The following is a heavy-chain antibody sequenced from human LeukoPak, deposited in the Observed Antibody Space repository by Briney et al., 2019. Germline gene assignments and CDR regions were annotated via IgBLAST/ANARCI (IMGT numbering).Heavy chain of an antibody. Sequence: SETLSLTCAVYGGSFSGYYWSWIRQPPGKGLEWIGTMYYSGSTYYNPSLKSRVTISVDTSKNQFSLKLSSVTAADTAVYYCARRYCSGGSCYYFDYWGQETLATVSS. D-gene: IGHD2-15*01. CDR3: ARRYCSGGSCYYFDY. J-gene: IGHJ4*02. V-gene: IGHV4-34*01. CDR1: GGSFSGYY. CDR2: MYYSGST.